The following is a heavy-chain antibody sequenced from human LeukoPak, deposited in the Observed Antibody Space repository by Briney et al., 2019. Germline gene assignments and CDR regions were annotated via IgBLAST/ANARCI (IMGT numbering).Heavy chain of an antibody. V-gene: IGHV5-51*01. D-gene: IGHD3-22*01. CDR1: GYSFTSYW. Sequence: GESLKISCKGSGYSFTSYWIGWVRQMPGKGLEWMGIIYPGDSDTRYSPSFQGQVTISPDRSISTAYLQWSSLKASDTAMYYCARTPSGYYDSSGSIPDYWGQGTLVTVSS. CDR2: IYPGDSDT. J-gene: IGHJ4*02. CDR3: ARTPSGYYDSSGSIPDY.